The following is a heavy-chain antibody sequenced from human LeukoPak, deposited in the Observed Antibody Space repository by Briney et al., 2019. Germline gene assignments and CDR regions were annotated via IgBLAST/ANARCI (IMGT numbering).Heavy chain of an antibody. D-gene: IGHD3-9*01. CDR3: TKDLGTEYNIFDY. CDR2: VRYGGNIK. J-gene: IGHJ4*02. Sequence: GGSLRLSCATSEFTFSAYAMHWVRQAPGRGREWVAFVRYGGNIKYYADSVKGRFTISRDNSKNTLYLQMNSLRPEDTAVYYCTKDLGTEYNIFDYWGQGTLVTVSS. CDR1: EFTFSAYA. V-gene: IGHV3-30*02.